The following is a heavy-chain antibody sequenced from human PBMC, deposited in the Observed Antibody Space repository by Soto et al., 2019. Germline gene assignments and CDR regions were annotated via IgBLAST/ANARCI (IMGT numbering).Heavy chain of an antibody. D-gene: IGHD3-10*01. J-gene: IGHJ4*02. CDR3: ARVTSGTTRSFEF. Sequence: SETLSLTCTVSGGSISSYYWSWIRQPAGEGLQWIGRIFTSGSTNYNPSLKSRVTMSVDTSKNQFSLKLSSVTAADTAVYYCARVTSGTTRSFEFWGQGILVTVSS. CDR1: GGSISSYY. CDR2: IFTSGST. V-gene: IGHV4-4*07.